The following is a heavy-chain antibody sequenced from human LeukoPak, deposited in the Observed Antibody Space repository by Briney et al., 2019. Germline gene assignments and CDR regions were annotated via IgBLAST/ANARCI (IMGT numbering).Heavy chain of an antibody. J-gene: IGHJ4*02. CDR2: IYSGGST. CDR3: ARVDYGDYYFDY. Sequence: GGSLRLSCAASGLTVSSNYMSWVRQAPGKGLEWVSVIYSGGSTYYADSVKGRFTISRDNSKNTLYLQMNSLRAEDTAAYYCARVDYGDYYFDYWGQGTLVTVSS. V-gene: IGHV3-53*01. D-gene: IGHD4-17*01. CDR1: GLTVSSNY.